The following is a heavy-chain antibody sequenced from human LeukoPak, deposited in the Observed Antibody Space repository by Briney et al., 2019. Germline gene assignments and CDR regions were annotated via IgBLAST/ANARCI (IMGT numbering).Heavy chain of an antibody. CDR3: ANRRDTNPGGYYYYMDV. CDR1: GGSFSGYY. Sequence: PSETLSLTCAVYGGSFSGYYWSWIRQPPGKGLEWIGEINHSGSTNYNPSLKIRFTISVDTSKNQFSLKLSSVTAADTAVYYCANRRDTNPGGYYYYMDVWGKGTTVTVSS. V-gene: IGHV4-34*01. D-gene: IGHD1-26*01. J-gene: IGHJ6*03. CDR2: INHSGST.